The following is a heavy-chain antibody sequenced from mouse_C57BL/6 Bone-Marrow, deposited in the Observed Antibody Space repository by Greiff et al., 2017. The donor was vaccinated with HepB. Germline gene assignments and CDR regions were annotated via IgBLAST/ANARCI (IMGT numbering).Heavy chain of an antibody. J-gene: IGHJ4*01. Sequence: QRVESGGGLVQPGESLKLSCESNEYEFPSHDMSWVRKTPEKRLELVAAINSDGGSTYYPDTMERRFIISRDNTKKTLYLQMSSLRSEDTALYYCARHGDYDGVGAMDYWGQGTSVTVSS. D-gene: IGHD2-4*01. CDR1: EYEFPSHD. CDR3: ARHGDYDGVGAMDY. CDR2: INSDGGST. V-gene: IGHV5-2*01.